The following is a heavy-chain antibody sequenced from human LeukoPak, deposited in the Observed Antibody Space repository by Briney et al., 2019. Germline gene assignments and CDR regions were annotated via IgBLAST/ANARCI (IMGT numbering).Heavy chain of an antibody. D-gene: IGHD4-11*01. CDR1: GYSISSGYY. Sequence: PSETLSLTCTVSGYSISSGYYWGWIRQPPGKGLEWIGSIYHSGSTYYNPSLKSRVTISVDTSKNQFSLKLSSVTAADTAVYYCARAPYSNYVSWFDPWGQGTLVTVSS. CDR2: IYHSGST. V-gene: IGHV4-38-2*02. CDR3: ARAPYSNYVSWFDP. J-gene: IGHJ5*02.